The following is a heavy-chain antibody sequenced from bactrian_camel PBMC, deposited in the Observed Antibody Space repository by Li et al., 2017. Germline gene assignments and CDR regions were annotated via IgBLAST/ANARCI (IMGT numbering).Heavy chain of an antibody. Sequence: VQLVESGGDSVQVGESLLLSCVVSGGSFSNYCMAWFRQAPGKEREGVARITLTGRDTDVADSVKGRFTISRESGKNTVHLQMNSLIPEDSGVYYCAGDRSYGAWYMESQYKYWGRGTQVTVS. CDR1: GGSFSNYC. V-gene: IGHV3-3*01. J-gene: IGHJ4*01. D-gene: IGHD6*01. CDR3: AGDRSYGAWYMESQYKY. CDR2: ITLTGRDT.